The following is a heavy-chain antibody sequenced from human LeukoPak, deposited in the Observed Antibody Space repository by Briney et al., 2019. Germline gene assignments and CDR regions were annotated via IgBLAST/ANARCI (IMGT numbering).Heavy chain of an antibody. Sequence: SVKVSCKASGGTFSSYAISWVRQAPGQGLEWVGRIIPILGIANYAQKFQGRVTITADKSTSTAYMELSSLRSEDTAVYYCAREGSTYYYDSSGYYLDFFDYWGQGTLVTVSS. CDR1: GGTFSSYA. V-gene: IGHV1-69*04. CDR3: AREGSTYYYDSSGYYLDFFDY. CDR2: IIPILGIA. J-gene: IGHJ4*02. D-gene: IGHD3-22*01.